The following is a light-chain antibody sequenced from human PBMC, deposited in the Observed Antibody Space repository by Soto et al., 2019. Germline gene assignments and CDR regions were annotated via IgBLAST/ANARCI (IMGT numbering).Light chain of an antibody. CDR3: CSYAGSYTWV. CDR2: DVS. Sequence: QSALTQPRSVSGSPGQSVTISCTGTSSDVGGYNYVSWYQQHPGKAPKLMIYDVSKRPSGVPDRFSGSKSGNTGSLTISGLQAEDEADYYGCSYAGSYTWVFGTGTKLTVL. V-gene: IGLV2-11*01. CDR1: SSDVGGYNY. J-gene: IGLJ1*01.